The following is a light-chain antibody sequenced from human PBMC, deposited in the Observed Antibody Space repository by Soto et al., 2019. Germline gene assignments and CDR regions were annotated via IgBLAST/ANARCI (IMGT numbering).Light chain of an antibody. CDR3: QQGYSTIT. J-gene: IGKJ5*01. CDR1: QTISSW. V-gene: IGKV1-5*03. CDR2: KAS. Sequence: IQMTQSPSTLSGSVGDRVTITCRASQTISSWLAWYQQKPGKAPKLLIYKASTLKSGVPSRFSGSGSGTDFTLTIRGLQPEDFATYYCQQGYSTITFGQGTRLEIK.